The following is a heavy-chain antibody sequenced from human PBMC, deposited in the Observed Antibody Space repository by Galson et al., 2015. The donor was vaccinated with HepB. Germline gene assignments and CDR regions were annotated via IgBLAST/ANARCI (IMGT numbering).Heavy chain of an antibody. J-gene: IGHJ6*02. CDR3: ARGTHTRMYWLVRGVITTFDPYGMDV. D-gene: IGHD3-10*01. V-gene: IGHV3-21*01. Sequence: SLRLSCAASGFTFSSYSMNWVRQAPGKGLEWVSSISSSSSYIYYADSVKGRFTISRDNAKNSLYLQMNSLRAEDTAVYYCARGTHTRMYWLVRGVITTFDPYGMDVWGQGTTVTVSS. CDR2: ISSSSSYI. CDR1: GFTFSSYS.